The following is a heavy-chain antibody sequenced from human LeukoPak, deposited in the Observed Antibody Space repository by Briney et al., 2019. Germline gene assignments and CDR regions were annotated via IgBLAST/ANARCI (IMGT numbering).Heavy chain of an antibody. Sequence: GGSLRLSCAASGFTVSSNCMSWVRQAPGKGLEWVSVIYSGGSTYYADSVKGRFTISRDNSKNTLYLQMNSLRAEDTAVYYCARDGGPVTTDYWGQGTLVTVSS. CDR3: ARDGGPVTTDY. D-gene: IGHD4-17*01. V-gene: IGHV3-66*01. CDR2: IYSGGST. J-gene: IGHJ4*02. CDR1: GFTVSSNC.